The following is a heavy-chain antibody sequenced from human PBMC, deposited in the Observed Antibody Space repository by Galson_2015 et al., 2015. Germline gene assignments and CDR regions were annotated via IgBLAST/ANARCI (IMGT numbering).Heavy chain of an antibody. J-gene: IGHJ3*02. CDR3: ALRARSTAATFWGGAPDI. Sequence: QSGAEVKKPGESLKISCKGSGYSFTSNWIAWVRQMPGKGLEWMGIIFPADSDTRYSPSFQGQVTISVDKSISTAYLQWSSLKASDTAMYYCALRARSTAATFWGGAPDIWGQGTMVTVAS. D-gene: IGHD3-16*01. V-gene: IGHV5-51*01. CDR1: GYSFTSNW. CDR2: IFPADSDT.